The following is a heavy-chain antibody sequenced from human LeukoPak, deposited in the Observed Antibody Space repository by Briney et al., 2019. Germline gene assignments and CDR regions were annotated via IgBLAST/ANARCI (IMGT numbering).Heavy chain of an antibody. CDR3: ARDGIGTFDP. J-gene: IGHJ5*02. CDR2: IYYSGST. Sequence: SETLSLTCTVSGGSISSSSYYWGWIRQPPGKGLEWIGSIYYSGSTYYNPPLKSRVTISVDTSKNQFSLKLSSVTAADTAVYYCARDGIGTFDPWGQGTLVTISS. D-gene: IGHD1-1*01. CDR1: GGSISSSSYY. V-gene: IGHV4-39*07.